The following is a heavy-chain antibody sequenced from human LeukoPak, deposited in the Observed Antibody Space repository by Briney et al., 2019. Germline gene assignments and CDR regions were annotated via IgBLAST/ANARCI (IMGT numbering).Heavy chain of an antibody. J-gene: IGHJ4*02. V-gene: IGHV1-2*06. CDR2: INPNADIT. CDR3: VRSRLDGYDSGGYLYYFDY. D-gene: IGHD3-22*01. Sequence: ASVKVSCKASGYTFTGYCVHWVRQAPGQGLEWIGRINPNADITTNAQKFQGRVTVTRDTSINTAYMELSSLRSGDTAVYYCVRSRLDGYDSGGYLYYFDYWGQGTLVTVSS. CDR1: GYTFTGYC.